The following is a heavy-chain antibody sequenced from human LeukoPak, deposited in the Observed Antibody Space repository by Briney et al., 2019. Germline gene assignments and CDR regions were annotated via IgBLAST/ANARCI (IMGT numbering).Heavy chain of an antibody. CDR1: GYTFTGYY. J-gene: IGHJ6*03. Sequence: ASVKVSCKASGYTFTGYYMHWVRQAPGQGLEWMGRINPNSGGTNYAQKFQGRVTMTRDTSISTAYMELSRLRSDDTAVYYCARALFVVVLAAPGHFYYMDVWGKGTTVTASS. CDR3: ARALFVVVLAAPGHFYYMDV. V-gene: IGHV1-2*06. D-gene: IGHD2-2*01. CDR2: INPNSGGT.